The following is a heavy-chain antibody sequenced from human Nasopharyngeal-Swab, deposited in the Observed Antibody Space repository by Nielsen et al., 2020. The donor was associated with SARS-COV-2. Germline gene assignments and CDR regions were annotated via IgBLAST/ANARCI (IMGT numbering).Heavy chain of an antibody. J-gene: IGHJ4*02. V-gene: IGHV4-61*02. CDR3: ARELPGTYSSFDY. Sequence: SETLSLTCSVSGASVTSGDVFWSWVRQPAGKALQYIGRIFVRGNSPDFNPSLKSRGTISIDTSKNQFSLNLTSVTAADTAIYFCARELPGTYSSFDYWGQGILVTVSS. CDR2: IFVRGNSP. D-gene: IGHD1-26*01. CDR1: GASVTSGDVF.